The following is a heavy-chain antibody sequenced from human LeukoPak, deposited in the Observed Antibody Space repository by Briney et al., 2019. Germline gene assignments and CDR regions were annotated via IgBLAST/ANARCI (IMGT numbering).Heavy chain of an antibody. CDR1: GFTFSSYS. Sequence: PGGSLRPSCAASGFTFSSYSMNWVRQAPGKGLEWVSSISSSSSYIYYADSVKGRFTISRDNAKNSLYLQMNSLRAEDTAVYYCARVRPGGSSPEYYFDYWGQGTLVTVSS. CDR3: ARVRPGGSSPEYYFDY. J-gene: IGHJ4*02. V-gene: IGHV3-21*01. D-gene: IGHD6-13*01. CDR2: ISSSSSYI.